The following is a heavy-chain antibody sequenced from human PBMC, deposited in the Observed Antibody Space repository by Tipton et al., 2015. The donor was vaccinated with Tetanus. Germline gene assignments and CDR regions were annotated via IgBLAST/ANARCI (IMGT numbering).Heavy chain of an antibody. CDR2: IYYNGNM. J-gene: IGHJ5*02. CDR1: RGSINSGTFY. CDR3: ARTADNWFGP. D-gene: IGHD2-21*02. Sequence: LRLSCTVSRGSINSGTFYWDWISQPPGKGLDWIGNIYYNGNMLENPSLKGRVTLSLDKTKNQFSLNLTSVTAADTAVYYCARTADNWFGPWGQGILVTVSS. V-gene: IGHV4-39*01.